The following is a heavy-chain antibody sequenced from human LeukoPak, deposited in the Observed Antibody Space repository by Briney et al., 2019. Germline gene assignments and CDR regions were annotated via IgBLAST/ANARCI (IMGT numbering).Heavy chain of an antibody. CDR1: GYTFTSYG. J-gene: IGHJ5*02. Sequence: ASVKASCKASGYTFTSYGISWVRQAPGQGLEWMGWISAYNGNTNYAQKLQGRVTMTTDTSTSTAYMELRSLRSDDTAVYYCARDLDIVVVPAAFDPWGQGTLVTVSS. CDR2: ISAYNGNT. V-gene: IGHV1-18*01. CDR3: ARDLDIVVVPAAFDP. D-gene: IGHD2-2*03.